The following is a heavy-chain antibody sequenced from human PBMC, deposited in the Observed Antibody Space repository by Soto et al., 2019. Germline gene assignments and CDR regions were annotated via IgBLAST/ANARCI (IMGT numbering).Heavy chain of an antibody. V-gene: IGHV4-34*01. Sequence: PSETLSLTCAVYGGSFIGYYWSWIRQPPGKGLEWIGEINHSGSTNYNPSLKSRVTISVDTSKNQFSLKLSSVTAADTAVYYCARGLDLWFGELYYYYYYYMDVWGKGTTVTVSS. CDR2: INHSGST. J-gene: IGHJ6*03. D-gene: IGHD3-10*01. CDR3: ARGLDLWFGELYYYYYYYMDV. CDR1: GGSFIGYY.